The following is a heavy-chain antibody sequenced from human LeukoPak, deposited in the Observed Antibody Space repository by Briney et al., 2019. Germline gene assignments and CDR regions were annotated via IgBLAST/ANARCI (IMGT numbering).Heavy chain of an antibody. CDR2: TWYDESNK. Sequence: GGSLRLSCAASGFTFSSYGMHWVRQAPGKGLEWVAVTWYDESNKYYADSVKGRFTISRDNSKNTLYLQMNSLRAEDTAVYYCARAPSGSYYPYYYYYGMDVWGQGTTVTVSS. D-gene: IGHD1-26*01. CDR1: GFTFSSYG. CDR3: ARAPSGSYYPYYYYYGMDV. J-gene: IGHJ6*02. V-gene: IGHV3-33*01.